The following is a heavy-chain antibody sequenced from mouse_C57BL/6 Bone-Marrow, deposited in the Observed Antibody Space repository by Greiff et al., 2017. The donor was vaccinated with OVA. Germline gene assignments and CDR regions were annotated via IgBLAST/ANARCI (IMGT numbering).Heavy chain of an antibody. D-gene: IGHD1-1*01. V-gene: IGHV1-53*01. Sequence: QVQLQQPGTELVKPGASVKLSCKASGYTFTSYWMHWVKQRPGQGLEWIGNINPSNGGTNYNEKFKSKATLTVDKSSSTGYMQLSSLTSEDSAVYYCARLYYYGSSFYWDFDVWGTGTTVTVSS. CDR3: ARLYYYGSSFYWDFDV. CDR1: GYTFTSYW. CDR2: INPSNGGT. J-gene: IGHJ1*03.